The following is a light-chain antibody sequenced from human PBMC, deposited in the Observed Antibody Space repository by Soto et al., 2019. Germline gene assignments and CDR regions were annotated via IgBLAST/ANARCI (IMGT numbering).Light chain of an antibody. V-gene: IGLV6-57*02. CDR2: EDN. CDR3: ATWDESLSGNVV. Sequence: NFMLTQPHSVSESPGQTVTISCTGSSGSIASNYVQWYQQRPGSAPTNVIYEDNQRPSGVPDRFSGSKSGTSASLAISGLRSEDEADYYCATWDESLSGNVVFGGGTQLTVL. CDR1: SGSIASNY. J-gene: IGLJ7*01.